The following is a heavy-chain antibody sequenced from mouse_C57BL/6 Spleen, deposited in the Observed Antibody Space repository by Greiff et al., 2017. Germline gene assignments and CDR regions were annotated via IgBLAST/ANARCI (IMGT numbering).Heavy chain of an antibody. CDR3: TDGGNLGFYYAMDY. D-gene: IGHD2-1*01. V-gene: IGHV6-3*01. J-gene: IGHJ4*01. CDR2: IRLKSDNYAT. Sequence: EVMLVESGGGLVQPGGSMKLSCVASGFTFSNYWMNWVRQSPEKGLEWVAQIRLKSDNYATHYAESVKGRFTISRDDSKSSVYLQMNDLRAEDTGIYYCTDGGNLGFYYAMDYWGQGTSVTVSS. CDR1: GFTFSNYW.